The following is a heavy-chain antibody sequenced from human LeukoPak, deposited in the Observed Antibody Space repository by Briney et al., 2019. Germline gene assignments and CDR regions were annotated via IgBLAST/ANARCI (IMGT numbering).Heavy chain of an antibody. CDR1: GGTFSSYT. CDR2: IIPILGIA. V-gene: IGHV1-69*02. J-gene: IGHJ4*02. D-gene: IGHD2-15*01. CDR3: ASEYCSGGSCYPVDY. Sequence: GASVKVSCKASGGTFSSYTISWVRQAPGQGLEWMGRIIPILGIAIYAQKFQGRVTITADKSTSTAYMELSSLRSEDTAVYYCASEYCSGGSCYPVDYWGQGTLVTISS.